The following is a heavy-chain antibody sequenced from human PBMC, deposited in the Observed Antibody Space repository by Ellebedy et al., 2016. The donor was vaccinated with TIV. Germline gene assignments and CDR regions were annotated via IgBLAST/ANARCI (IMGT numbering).Heavy chain of an antibody. CDR3: SRGWSTPDS. Sequence: GESLKISCAASGFTFTTYAMNWVRQAPGKGLEWVSSISGSGGRTSYADSVKGRFTISRDNAQDTLFLQMNSLRAEDTAVYFCSRGWSTPDSWGQGTLVIVSS. D-gene: IGHD2-15*01. CDR2: ISGSGGRT. V-gene: IGHV3-23*01. CDR1: GFTFTTYA. J-gene: IGHJ4*02.